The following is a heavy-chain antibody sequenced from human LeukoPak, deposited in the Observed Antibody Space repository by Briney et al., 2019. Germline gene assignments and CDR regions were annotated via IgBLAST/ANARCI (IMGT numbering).Heavy chain of an antibody. Sequence: GGSLRLSCAASGFTFSDYYMSWVRQAPGKGLEWVSYISSSGSLVYYTDSVEGRFTISRDNAKNTLYLQMNSLRAEDTAVYYCARGGVYITSAVDYWGQGTLVTVSS. V-gene: IGHV3-11*04. D-gene: IGHD1-26*01. CDR3: ARGGVYITSAVDY. CDR2: ISSSGSLV. CDR1: GFTFSDYY. J-gene: IGHJ4*02.